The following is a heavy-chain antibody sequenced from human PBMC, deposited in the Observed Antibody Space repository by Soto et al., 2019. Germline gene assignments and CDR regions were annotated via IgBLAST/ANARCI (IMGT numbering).Heavy chain of an antibody. CDR1: GFTFSRFG. D-gene: IGHD3-16*01. Sequence: PGGSLRLSCAASGFTFSRFGMHWVRQAPGKGLEWVAVISYDGSNRFYADSVKGRFTISRDNSKNTLYLQMNRLRPEDTAVYYCAKDLYCLGTYTYFWGMDVLGQGTTVTVSS. CDR3: AKDLYCLGTYTYFWGMDV. CDR2: ISYDGSNR. V-gene: IGHV3-30*18. J-gene: IGHJ6*02.